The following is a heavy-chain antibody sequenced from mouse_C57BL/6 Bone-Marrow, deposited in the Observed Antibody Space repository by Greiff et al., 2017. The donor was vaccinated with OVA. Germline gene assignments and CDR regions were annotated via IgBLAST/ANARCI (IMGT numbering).Heavy chain of an antibody. D-gene: IGHD2-5*01. CDR2: IWSGGST. CDR3: ARKRAYYRNYVAY. CDR1: GFSLTSYG. V-gene: IGHV2-2*01. Sequence: QVQLQQSGPGLVQPSQSLSITCTVSGFSLTSYGVHWVRQSPGKGLEWLGVIWSGGSTDYNAAFISRLSISKDNSKSQVFFKMNSLQADDTAIYYCARKRAYYRNYVAYWGQGTLVTVSA. J-gene: IGHJ3*01.